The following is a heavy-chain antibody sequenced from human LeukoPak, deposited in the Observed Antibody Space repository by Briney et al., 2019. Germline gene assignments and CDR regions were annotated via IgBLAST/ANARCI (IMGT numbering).Heavy chain of an antibody. CDR1: GFTFSSYA. V-gene: IGHV3-30*04. CDR3: ARNGAVAWYYFDY. D-gene: IGHD3-3*01. J-gene: IGHJ4*02. Sequence: GGSLRLSCAASGFTFSSYAMHWVRQAPGKGLEWVAVISYDGSNKYYADSVKGRFTISSDDSKNTLYLQMNSLRAEDTAVYYCARNGAVAWYYFDYWGQGTLVTVSS. CDR2: ISYDGSNK.